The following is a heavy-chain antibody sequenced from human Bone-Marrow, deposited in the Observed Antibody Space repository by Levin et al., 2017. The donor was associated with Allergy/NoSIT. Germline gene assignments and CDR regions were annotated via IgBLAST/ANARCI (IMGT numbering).Heavy chain of an antibody. V-gene: IGHV3-21*01. CDR3: ARDRAGMARIGGMDG. J-gene: IGHJ6*02. D-gene: IGHD3-10*01. CDR2: TSRTSGAT. CDR1: GFTFSNSD. Sequence: GGSLRLSCAASGFTFSNSDMNWVRQAPGKGLEWVSYTSRTSGATYYADSVKGRFIISRDNAKNSLYLQMDSLTAEDTAVYYCARDRAGMARIGGMDGWGQGTTVTVSS.